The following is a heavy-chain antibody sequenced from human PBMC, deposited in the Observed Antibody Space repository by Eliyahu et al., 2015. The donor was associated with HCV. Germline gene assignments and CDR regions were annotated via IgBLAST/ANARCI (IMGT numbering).Heavy chain of an antibody. CDR1: GGSFSGYY. CDR3: ARGGRWRDTAMVYFDY. J-gene: IGHJ4*02. D-gene: IGHD5-18*01. Sequence: QVQLQQWGAGLSKPSETLSLTCAVYGGSFSGYYWSWIRQPPGKGLEWIGEINHSGSTNYNPSLKSRVTISVDTSKNQFSLKLSSVTAADTAVYYCARGGRWRDTAMVYFDYWGQGTLVTVSS. CDR2: INHSGST. V-gene: IGHV4-34*01.